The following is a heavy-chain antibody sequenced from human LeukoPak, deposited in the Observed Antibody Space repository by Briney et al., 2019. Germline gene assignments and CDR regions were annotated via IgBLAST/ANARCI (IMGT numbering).Heavy chain of an antibody. V-gene: IGHV4-59*01. CDR3: ARVGPGWFDP. Sequence: PSETLSLTCTVSGGSISSYYWSWIRQPPGKGLEWIGYIYSSGSTNYNPSLKSRVTISVDTSKNQFSLKLSSVTAADTAVYYFARVGPGWFDPWGQGTLVTVSS. CDR1: GGSISSYY. CDR2: IYSSGST. J-gene: IGHJ5*02.